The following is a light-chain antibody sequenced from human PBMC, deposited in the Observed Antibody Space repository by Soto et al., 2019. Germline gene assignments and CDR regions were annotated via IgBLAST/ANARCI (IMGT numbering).Light chain of an antibody. V-gene: IGLV2-14*01. CDR2: DVS. Sequence: QSALTQSASVSGSPGQSITISCTGTSSDVGGYNYVSWYQQHPGKAPKPIIYDVSNRPSGVSTRFSGSKSGNTASLTISGLQAEDEADYSCSSYTITNSWVFGGGTQLTVL. CDR1: SSDVGGYNY. J-gene: IGLJ3*02. CDR3: SSYTITNSWV.